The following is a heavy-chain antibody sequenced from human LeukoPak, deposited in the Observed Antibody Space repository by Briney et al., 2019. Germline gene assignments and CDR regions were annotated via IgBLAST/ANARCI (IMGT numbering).Heavy chain of an antibody. D-gene: IGHD6-19*01. CDR3: ARHGGDGSGWYNDYYYMDV. CDR1: GFTFSSYE. V-gene: IGHV3-48*03. CDR2: ISSSGSTI. Sequence: GGSLRLSCAASGFTFSSYEMNWVRQAPGKGLEWVSYISSSGSTIYYADPVKGRFTIPRDNAKNSLYLQMNSLRAEDTAVYYCARHGGDGSGWYNDYYYMDVWGKGTTVTISS. J-gene: IGHJ6*03.